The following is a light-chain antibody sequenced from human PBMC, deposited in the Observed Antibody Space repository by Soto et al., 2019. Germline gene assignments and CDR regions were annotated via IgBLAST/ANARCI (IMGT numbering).Light chain of an antibody. CDR3: QQYNSYWT. CDR1: QSVSSSY. J-gene: IGKJ1*01. CDR2: GAS. Sequence: EIVLTQSPGTLSLSPGERATLSCRASQSVSSSYLAWYQQKPGQAPMLLIYGASSRATGIPDRFSGSGSGTDFTLTISSLQPDDFATYYCQQYNSYWTFGQGTKVDIK. V-gene: IGKV3-20*01.